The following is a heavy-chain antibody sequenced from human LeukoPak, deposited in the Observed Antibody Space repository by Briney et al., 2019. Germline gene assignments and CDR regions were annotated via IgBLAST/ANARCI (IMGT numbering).Heavy chain of an antibody. CDR2: IDPSDSYT. V-gene: IGHV5-10-1*01. CDR3: ARHMESYSSSWYGNYDY. CDR1: GYSFTSYW. J-gene: IGHJ4*02. D-gene: IGHD6-13*01. Sequence: GESLRISCKGSGYSFTSYWISWVRQMPGKGLEWMGRIDPSDSYTNYSPPFKGHVTISADKSISTAYLQWSSLKASDTAMYYCARHMESYSSSWYGNYDYWGQGTLVTVSS.